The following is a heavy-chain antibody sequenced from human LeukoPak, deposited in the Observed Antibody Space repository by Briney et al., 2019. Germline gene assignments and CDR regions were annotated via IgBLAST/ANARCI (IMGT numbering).Heavy chain of an antibody. D-gene: IGHD1-7*01. J-gene: IGHJ4*02. CDR3: ARAHNWKYGSFDF. CDR1: GFTFRSYG. V-gene: IGHV3-30*02. CDR2: IQNDGSNE. Sequence: GGSLRLSCAASGFTFRSYGMHWVRQAPGKGLEWVAYIQNDGSNEQYADSVKGRFSISRDSSKNILYLQMNSLRAEDTAVYYCARAHNWKYGSFDFWGQGTLVTVSS.